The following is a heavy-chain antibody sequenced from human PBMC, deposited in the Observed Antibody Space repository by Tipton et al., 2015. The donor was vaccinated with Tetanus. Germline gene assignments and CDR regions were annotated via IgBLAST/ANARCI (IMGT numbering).Heavy chain of an antibody. J-gene: IGHJ3*01. V-gene: IGHV3-33*01. D-gene: IGHD6-25*01. CDR2: LWYDGSNK. CDR3: AGDPPQSGFAFAV. Sequence: SLRLSCAASGFNFRTYAMHWVRQSPGKGLEWVAFLWYDGSNKHYGDSVKGRFSISRDNSENTLYLQMDSLRAEETATYYCAGDPPQSGFAFAVWGQGTMVTVSS. CDR1: GFNFRTYA.